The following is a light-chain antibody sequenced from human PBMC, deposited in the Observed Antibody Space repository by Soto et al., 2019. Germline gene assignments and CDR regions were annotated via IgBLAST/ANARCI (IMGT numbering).Light chain of an antibody. V-gene: IGKV3-15*01. CDR1: QSVSST. J-gene: IGKJ1*01. CDR2: GAS. Sequence: EKVMTQSPATLSVSPGERATLSCRASQSVSSTVAWYQQKPGQAPRLLIYGASTRATGVPARFSGSGSGTEFTLTISSLQSEDFAVYYCQHYYNWPRTFGQGTKVDIK. CDR3: QHYYNWPRT.